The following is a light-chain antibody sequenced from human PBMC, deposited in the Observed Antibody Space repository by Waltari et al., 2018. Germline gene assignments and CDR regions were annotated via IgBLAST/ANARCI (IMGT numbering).Light chain of an antibody. CDR2: GAS. Sequence: EIVLTQSPGTLSLSPGERATLSCRASQSVGSSFLAWYQQKPAQAPRLLMYGASSRATGIPDRFSGSGSGTDFTLTISRLEPEDFAVYYCQQYGTSPTFGQGTRL. CDR1: QSVGSSF. V-gene: IGKV3-20*01. CDR3: QQYGTSPT. J-gene: IGKJ5*01.